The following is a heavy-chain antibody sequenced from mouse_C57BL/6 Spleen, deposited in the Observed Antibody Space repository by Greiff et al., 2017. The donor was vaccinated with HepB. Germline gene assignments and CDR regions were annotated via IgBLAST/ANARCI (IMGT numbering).Heavy chain of an antibody. CDR3: ARGNYSNPWFAY. Sequence: VQLQESGPGLVQPSQSLSITCTVSGFSLNSYGVHWVRQSPGKGLEWLGVIWSGGSTDYHAAFISRLSISKDNSKSQVFFKMNSLQADDTAIYYCARGNYSNPWFAYWGHGTLVTVSA. D-gene: IGHD2-5*01. J-gene: IGHJ3*01. CDR1: GFSLNSYG. CDR2: IWSGGST. V-gene: IGHV2-2*01.